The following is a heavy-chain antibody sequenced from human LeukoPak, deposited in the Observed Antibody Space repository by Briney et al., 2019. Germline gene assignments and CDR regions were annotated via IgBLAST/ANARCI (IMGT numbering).Heavy chain of an antibody. V-gene: IGHV4-34*01. Sequence: SETLSLTCAVYGGSFSGYYWSWIRQPPGKVLEWIGEINHSGSTNYNPSLKSRVTISVDTSKNQFSLKLSSVTAADTAVYYCARGGYSYGPGPYYYYGMDVWGQGTTVTVSS. J-gene: IGHJ6*02. CDR2: INHSGST. CDR1: GGSFSGYY. D-gene: IGHD5-18*01. CDR3: ARGGYSYGPGPYYYYGMDV.